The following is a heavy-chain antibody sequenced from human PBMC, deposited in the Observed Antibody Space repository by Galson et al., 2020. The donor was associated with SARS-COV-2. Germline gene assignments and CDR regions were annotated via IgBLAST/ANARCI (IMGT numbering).Heavy chain of an antibody. CDR2: IVVGSGNT. V-gene: IGHV1-58*01. CDR3: AALSDPYYDLWSGPRGYYYCGMDV. J-gene: IGHJ6*02. CDR1: GFTFTSSA. D-gene: IGHD3-3*01. Sequence: SVKVSCKASGFTFTSSAVQWVRQARGQRLEWIGWIVVGSGNTNYAQKFQERVTITRDMSTSTAYMELSSLRSEDTAVYYCAALSDPYYDLWSGPRGYYYCGMDVWGQGTTVTVSS.